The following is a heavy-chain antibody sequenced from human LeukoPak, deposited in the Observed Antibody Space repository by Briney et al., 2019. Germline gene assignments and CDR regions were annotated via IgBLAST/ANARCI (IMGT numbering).Heavy chain of an antibody. CDR2: ISWNSGSI. Sequence: GGSLRLSCAASGFTFDDYAMHWVRQAPGKGLEWVSGISWNSGSIGYADSVKGRFTISRDNAKNSLYLQMNSLRAEDTAVYYCARDAGSDIVLMSYYYYYYMDVWGKGTTVTVSS. V-gene: IGHV3-9*01. J-gene: IGHJ6*03. CDR3: ARDAGSDIVLMSYYYYYYMDV. D-gene: IGHD2-8*01. CDR1: GFTFDDYA.